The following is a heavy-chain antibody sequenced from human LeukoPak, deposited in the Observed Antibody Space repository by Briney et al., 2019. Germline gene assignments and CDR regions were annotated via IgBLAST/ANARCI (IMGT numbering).Heavy chain of an antibody. CDR3: VKISPYGGNPS. Sequence: GGSLRLSCAASGFTFSNYAMTWVRQGPGKGLEWVSTVSNSGGTTFYADSVEGRFTISRDNSKNTLSLQMNSLRAEDTAVYYCVKISPYGGNPSWGQGTLVTVSS. D-gene: IGHD4-23*01. CDR2: VSNSGGTT. J-gene: IGHJ4*02. V-gene: IGHV3-23*01. CDR1: GFTFSNYA.